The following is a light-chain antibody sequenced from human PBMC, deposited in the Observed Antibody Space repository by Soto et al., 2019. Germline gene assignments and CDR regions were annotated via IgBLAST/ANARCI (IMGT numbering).Light chain of an antibody. CDR3: CSYAGSHTMV. Sequence: QSALTQPASVSGSPGQSITISCTGTSSDVGGYNYVSWYQQHPGKAPKLMIFDVTKRPSGVPDRFSGSKSGNTASLTISGLQAEDEADYYCCSYAGSHTMVFGEGTQLTVL. CDR1: SSDVGGYNY. V-gene: IGLV2-11*01. J-gene: IGLJ3*02. CDR2: DVT.